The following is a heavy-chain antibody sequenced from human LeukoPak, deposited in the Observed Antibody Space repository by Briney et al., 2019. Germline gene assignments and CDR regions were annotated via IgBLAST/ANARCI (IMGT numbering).Heavy chain of an antibody. D-gene: IGHD3/OR15-3a*01. CDR3: ARERTGFYAEY. J-gene: IGHJ4*02. Sequence: GGSLRLSCAASGFTFSHYAMYWVRQAPGKGLEWVALISYDGSEQHYADSVKGRFTISRDSPKNTLYLQMNTLRPEDTAVYYCARERTGFYAEYWGQRTLVTVSS. CDR1: GFTFSHYA. V-gene: IGHV3-30*04. CDR2: ISYDGSEQ.